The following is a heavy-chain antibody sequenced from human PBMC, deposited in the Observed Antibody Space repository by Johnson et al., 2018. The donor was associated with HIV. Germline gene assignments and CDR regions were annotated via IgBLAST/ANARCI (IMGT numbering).Heavy chain of an antibody. V-gene: IGHV3-20*04. CDR2: INWNGVSI. CDR1: GFSFDDYR. D-gene: IGHD1-26*01. CDR3: ARDGGSTRGSFDV. Sequence: MLLVESGGGVVRPGGSLRLSCEGSGFSFDDYRMSWVRQAPGKGLDRDAGINWNGVSINYADSVKGRFSISRDNVKNSLYLQMDSLRDEDTAFYYCARDGGSTRGSFDVWGQGTMVTVSS. J-gene: IGHJ3*01.